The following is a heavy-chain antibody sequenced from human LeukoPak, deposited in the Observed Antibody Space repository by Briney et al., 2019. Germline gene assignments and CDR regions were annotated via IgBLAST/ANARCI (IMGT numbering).Heavy chain of an antibody. CDR3: ARDLPGTLTLDY. V-gene: IGHV3-30*01. D-gene: IGHD3-10*01. CDR1: GFTFSSYA. Sequence: GGSLRLSCAASGFTFSSYAMHWVRQAPGKGLEWVAVISYDGSNKYYADSVKGRFTISRDNSKNTLYLQMNSLRAEDTAVYYCARDLPGTLTLDYWGQGTRVTVSS. J-gene: IGHJ4*02. CDR2: ISYDGSNK.